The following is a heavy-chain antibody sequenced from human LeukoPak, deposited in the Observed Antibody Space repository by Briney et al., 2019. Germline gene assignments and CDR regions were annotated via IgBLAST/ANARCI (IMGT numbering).Heavy chain of an antibody. D-gene: IGHD6-13*01. CDR1: GGSISSSSYY. J-gene: IGHJ6*03. CDR2: IYYSGST. V-gene: IGHV4-39*07. Sequence: PSETLSLTCTVSGGSISSSSYYWGWIRQPPGKGLEWIGSIYYSGSTYYNPSLKSRGTISVDTSKNQCSLKLSPVTPADTAVYYCARAPADSIAAAGRYYYYYMDVWGKGTTVTLSS. CDR3: ARAPADSIAAAGRYYYYYMDV.